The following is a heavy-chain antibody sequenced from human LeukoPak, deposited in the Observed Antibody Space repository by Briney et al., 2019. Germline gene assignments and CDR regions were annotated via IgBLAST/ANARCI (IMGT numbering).Heavy chain of an antibody. CDR2: IRFDGSNK. D-gene: IGHD3-22*01. J-gene: IGHJ4*02. CDR1: GFTFSTYG. V-gene: IGHV3-30*02. Sequence: PGGSLRLSCAASGFTFSTYGMHWVRQAPGKGLEWVAFIRFDGSNKYYADSMRGRFTISRDNSKNTLYLQMNSLRAEDTAVYYCAKDRSGGYSSDYWGQGTLVTVSS. CDR3: AKDRSGGYSSDY.